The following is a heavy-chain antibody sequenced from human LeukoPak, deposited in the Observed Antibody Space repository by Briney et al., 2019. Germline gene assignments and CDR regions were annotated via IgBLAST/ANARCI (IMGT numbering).Heavy chain of an antibody. D-gene: IGHD1-26*01. V-gene: IGHV4-59*01. CDR3: ARDQRYSPGLAAF. J-gene: IGHJ4*02. Sequence: SETLSLTCTVSGGSISSYYWSWIRQPPGRGLEWIGYIYYSGTTSYNPSLKSRVTISVDTSKNQFSLKLSSVTAVDTAVYYCARDQRYSPGLAAFWGQGTLVTVSS. CDR1: GGSISSYY. CDR2: IYYSGTT.